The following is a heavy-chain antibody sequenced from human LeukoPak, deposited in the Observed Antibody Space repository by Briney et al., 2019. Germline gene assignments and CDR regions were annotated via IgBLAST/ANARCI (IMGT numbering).Heavy chain of an antibody. CDR1: GFTFSTYA. D-gene: IGHD3-10*01. V-gene: IGHV3-23*01. J-gene: IGHJ5*02. CDR2: ISSGGGNT. CDR3: ANRISGSSS. Sequence: PGGSLRLSCAASGFTFSTYAMSWLRQAPGKGLEWVSAISSGGGNTYYADSVKGRFTISRDNSKNTVFLQMNSLRAEDTGVYYCANRISGSSSWGQGTLVTVSS.